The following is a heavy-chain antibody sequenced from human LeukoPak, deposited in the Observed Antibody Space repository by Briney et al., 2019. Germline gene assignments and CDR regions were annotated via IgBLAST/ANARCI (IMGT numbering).Heavy chain of an antibody. J-gene: IGHJ6*02. CDR3: ARVLKPTTIRYSYYGMAV. CDR2: IYYSGST. V-gene: IGHV4-59*01. Sequence: PSETLSLFCTVSGGSISSYFGSWIRQPPGKGLEWIGYIYYSGSTNYNPSLKSRVTISVDTSKNQFSLKLRSVTAADTAVYYCARVLKPTTIRYSYYGMAVWDRRTNVTV. CDR1: GGSISSYF. D-gene: IGHD1-1*01.